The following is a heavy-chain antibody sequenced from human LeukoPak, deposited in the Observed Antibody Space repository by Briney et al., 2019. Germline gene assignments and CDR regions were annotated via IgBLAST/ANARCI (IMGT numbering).Heavy chain of an antibody. CDR1: GDSVSNNIAT. J-gene: IGHJ1*01. V-gene: IGHV6-1*01. CDR2: TYYRSRWGN. CDR3: TRTKDGYFQN. Sequence: SQTLSLTCAISGDSVSNNIATWNWVRQSTSRGLEWLGRTYYRSRWGNDYAISVKGRITINPDTSRNQFSLQLNSVTPEDTAVYYCTRTKDGYFQNWGQGTLVSVSS.